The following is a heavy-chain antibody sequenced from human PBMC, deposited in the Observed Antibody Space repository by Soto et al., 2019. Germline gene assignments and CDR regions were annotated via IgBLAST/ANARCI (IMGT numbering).Heavy chain of an antibody. V-gene: IGHV3-48*02. CDR3: ARDRLGYCSGGSCYSGYYGMDV. J-gene: IGHJ6*02. D-gene: IGHD2-15*01. CDR1: GFTCSSYS. CDR2: ISSSSSTI. Sequence: PGGALRLSCAASGFTCSSYSMNWVRKAPGKGLEWVSYISSSSSTIYYADSVKGRFTISRDNAKNSLYLQMNSLRDEDTAVYYCARDRLGYCSGGSCYSGYYGMDVWGQGTTVTVSS.